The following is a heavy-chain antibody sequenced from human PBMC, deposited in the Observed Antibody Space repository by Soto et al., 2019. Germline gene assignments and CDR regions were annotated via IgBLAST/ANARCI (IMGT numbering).Heavy chain of an antibody. CDR3: ARDHSSSWYVDY. CDR1: GGTFSSYA. J-gene: IGHJ4*02. Sequence: SVKVSCKASGGTFSSYAISWVRQAPGQGLEWMGGIIPIFGTANYAQKFQGRVTITADKSTSTAYMELSSLRSEDTAVYYCARDHSSSWYVDYWGQGTLVTVSS. V-gene: IGHV1-69*06. CDR2: IIPIFGTA. D-gene: IGHD6-13*01.